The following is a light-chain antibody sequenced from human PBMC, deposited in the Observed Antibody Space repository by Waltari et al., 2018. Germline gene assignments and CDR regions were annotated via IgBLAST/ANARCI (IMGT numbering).Light chain of an antibody. J-gene: IGLJ3*02. CDR2: EDS. V-gene: IGLV3-27*01. CDR1: ISATNY. Sequence: SYELTPPPPESVPPGPTAKILCSGAISATNYARWFQQKPGQAPLLLVYEDSERPSEIPGRFSGSSSETTVTLTIAGAHVDDEADYYCCSAADNDWVFGGGTKLTVL. CDR3: CSAADNDWV.